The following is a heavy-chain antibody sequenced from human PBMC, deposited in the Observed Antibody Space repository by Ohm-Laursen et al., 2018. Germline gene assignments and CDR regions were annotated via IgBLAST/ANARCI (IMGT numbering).Heavy chain of an antibody. CDR3: ARAGVGPEYYGMDV. CDR2: IYYSGST. Sequence: GTLSFTCIVSGGSISSYYWSWIRQPPGKGLEWIGYIYYSGSTNYNPSLKSRVTISVDTSKNQFSLKLSSVTAADTAVYYCARAGVGPEYYGMDVWGQGTTVTVSS. J-gene: IGHJ6*02. D-gene: IGHD3-3*01. CDR1: GGSISSYY. V-gene: IGHV4-59*01.